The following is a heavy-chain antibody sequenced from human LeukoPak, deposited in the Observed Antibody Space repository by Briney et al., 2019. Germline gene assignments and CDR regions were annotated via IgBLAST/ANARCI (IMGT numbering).Heavy chain of an antibody. D-gene: IGHD5-24*01. CDR2: ISSSSSYI. Sequence: PGGSLRLSCAASGFTFSSYAMSWVRQAPGKGLEWVSSISSSSSYIYYADSVKGRFTISRDNAKNSLYLQMNSLRAEDTAVYYCARAGGSMQLGHWGQGTLVTVSS. CDR3: ARAGGSMQLGH. CDR1: GFTFSSYA. J-gene: IGHJ4*02. V-gene: IGHV3-21*01.